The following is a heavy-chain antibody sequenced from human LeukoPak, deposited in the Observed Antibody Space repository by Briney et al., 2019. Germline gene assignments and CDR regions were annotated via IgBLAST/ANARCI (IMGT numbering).Heavy chain of an antibody. CDR1: GGSISSYY. V-gene: IGHV4-4*07. J-gene: IGHJ5*02. CDR3: ARNAYYDSSGYNWFDP. D-gene: IGHD3-22*01. CDR2: IYTSGST. Sequence: SATLSLTCTVSGGSISSYYWSWIRQPAGKGLEWIGRIYTSGSTNYNPSLKSRVTMSVDTSKNQFSLKLSSVTAADTAVYYCARNAYYDSSGYNWFDPWGQGTLVTVSS.